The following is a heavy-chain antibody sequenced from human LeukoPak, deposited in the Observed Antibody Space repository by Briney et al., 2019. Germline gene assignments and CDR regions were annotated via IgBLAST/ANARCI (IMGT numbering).Heavy chain of an antibody. CDR2: INSDGSST. CDR1: GFTFSTYW. D-gene: IGHD6-25*01. J-gene: IGHJ6*03. CDR3: ARPPQRAASYYYYYYYMDV. V-gene: IGHV3-74*01. Sequence: PGGSLRLSCAASGFTFSTYWMHWVRQAPGKGLVWLSRINSDGSSTNYADSVKGRFTISRDNAKNTLYLQMNSLRAEDTAVYYCARPPQRAASYYYYYYYMDVWGKGTTVTVSS.